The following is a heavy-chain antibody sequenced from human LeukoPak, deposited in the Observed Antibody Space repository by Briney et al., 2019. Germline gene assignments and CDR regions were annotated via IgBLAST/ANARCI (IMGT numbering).Heavy chain of an antibody. J-gene: IGHJ6*02. V-gene: IGHV4-34*01. CDR3: ARVLGDFWSGLGTLMDV. CDR1: GGSFSGYY. D-gene: IGHD3-3*01. CDR2: INHSGST. Sequence: PSETLFLTCAVYGGSFSGYYWSWIRQPPGEGLEWIGEINHSGSTNYNPSLKSRVTISVDTSKNQFSLKLSSVTAADTAVYYCARVLGDFWSGLGTLMDVWGQGTTVTVSS.